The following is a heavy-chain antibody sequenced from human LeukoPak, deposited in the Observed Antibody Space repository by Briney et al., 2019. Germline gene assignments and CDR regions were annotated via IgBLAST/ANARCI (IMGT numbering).Heavy chain of an antibody. CDR1: GFTFSSYS. Sequence: KTGGSLRLSCAASGFTFSSYSMKWVRQAPGKGLEWVSYISSSSSYTNYADSVKGRFTISKDNAKNSLYLQMNSLRAEYTAVYYCALGFVETNWRQGTLVTVSS. V-gene: IGHV3-21*05. D-gene: IGHD3-10*01. J-gene: IGHJ4*02. CDR2: ISSSSSYT. CDR3: ALGFVETN.